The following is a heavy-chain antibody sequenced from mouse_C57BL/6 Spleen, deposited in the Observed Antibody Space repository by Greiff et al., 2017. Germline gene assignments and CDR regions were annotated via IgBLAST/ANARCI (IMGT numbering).Heavy chain of an antibody. V-gene: IGHV1-82*01. CDR3: ARNRSSGYYFDY. CDR1: GYAFSSSW. J-gene: IGHJ2*01. CDR2: IYPGDGDT. Sequence: QVQLQQSGPELVKPGASVKISCKASGYAFSSSWMNWVKQRPGKGLEWIGRIYPGDGDTNSNGKFKGKATLTADKSSSTAYMQLSSLTSEDSAVYFCARNRSSGYYFDYWGQGTTLTVSS. D-gene: IGHD3-2*02.